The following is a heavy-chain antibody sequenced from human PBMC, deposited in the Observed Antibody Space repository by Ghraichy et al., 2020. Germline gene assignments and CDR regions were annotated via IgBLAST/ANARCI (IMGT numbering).Heavy chain of an antibody. CDR1: GFTFSSYS. V-gene: IGHV3-21*01. CDR2: ISSSSSYI. J-gene: IGHJ4*02. Sequence: GGSLRLSCAASGFTFSSYSMNWVRQAPGKGLEWVSSISSSSSYIYYADSVKGRFTISRDNAKNSLYLQMNSLRAEDTAVYYCAREDYGGNSGNYWGQGTLVTVSS. CDR3: AREDYGGNSGNY. D-gene: IGHD4-23*01.